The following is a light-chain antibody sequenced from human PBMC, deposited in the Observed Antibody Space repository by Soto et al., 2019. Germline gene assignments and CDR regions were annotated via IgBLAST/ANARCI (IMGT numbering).Light chain of an antibody. CDR2: WAS. CDR3: QQYYATPRT. CDR1: RSVLYASNNKNY. J-gene: IGKJ1*01. Sequence: DIVMTQSPDSLAVSLGERATINCKSSRSVLYASNNKNYLAWYQQKPGQPPKVLIYWASTRESGVPDRFSDSGSGTDFTLTISSLQAEDVAVYFCQQYYATPRTFGQGTKVEVK. V-gene: IGKV4-1*01.